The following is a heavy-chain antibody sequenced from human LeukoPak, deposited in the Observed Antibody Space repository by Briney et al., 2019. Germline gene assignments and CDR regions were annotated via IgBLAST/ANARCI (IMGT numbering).Heavy chain of an antibody. D-gene: IGHD5-24*01. CDR1: GYSISRGSY. V-gene: IGHV4-38-2*01. J-gene: IGHJ3*02. CDR3: AVGLHSGQFAFDI. CDR2: VYHSGSA. Sequence: SETLSLTCAVSGYSISRGSYWGWIRQPPGQGLEWIVSVYHSGSAYYNPSLKSRVTISVDTSKNQFSLKLTSVTAADTAVYYCAVGLHSGQFAFDIWGQGTMVTVSS.